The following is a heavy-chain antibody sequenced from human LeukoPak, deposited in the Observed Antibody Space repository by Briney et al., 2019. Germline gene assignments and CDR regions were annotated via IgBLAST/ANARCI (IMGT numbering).Heavy chain of an antibody. D-gene: IGHD3/OR15-3a*01. CDR1: GFTFSSYA. V-gene: IGHV3-30-3*01. Sequence: GRSLRLSCAASGFTFSSYAMHWVRQAPGKGLEWVAVISYEGSNKYYADSVKGRFTISRDNSKNTLYLQMNSLRAEDTAVYYCARGRGVDLASWFDPWGQGTLVTVSS. CDR3: ARGRGVDLASWFDP. J-gene: IGHJ5*02. CDR2: ISYEGSNK.